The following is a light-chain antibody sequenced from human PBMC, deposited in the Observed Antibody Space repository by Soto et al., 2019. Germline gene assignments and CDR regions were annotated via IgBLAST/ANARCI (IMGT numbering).Light chain of an antibody. Sequence: IQVNQSPSTLSGCVGDRVTITCRASQTISSWLAWYQQKPGKAPNLLIYAASSLQSGVPSRFSGSGSGTDFTLTIGSLQPEDFATYYCQQSYSTPLTFGGGTMVDIK. CDR2: AAS. V-gene: IGKV1-39*01. J-gene: IGKJ4*01. CDR3: QQSYSTPLT. CDR1: QTISSW.